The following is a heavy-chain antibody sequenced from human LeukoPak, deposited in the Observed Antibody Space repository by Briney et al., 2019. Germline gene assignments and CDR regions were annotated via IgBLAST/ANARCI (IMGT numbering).Heavy chain of an antibody. J-gene: IGHJ4*02. V-gene: IGHV5-51*01. CDR3: ARSGDGYKNPFPFDY. Sequence: GESLKISCKGSGYSFTSYWIGWVRQMPGKGLEWMGIIYPGDSDTRYSPSFLGQVTISADKSISTAYLQWSSLKASDTAMYYCARSGDGYKNPFPFDYWGQGTLVTVSS. CDR1: GYSFTSYW. CDR2: IYPGDSDT. D-gene: IGHD5-24*01.